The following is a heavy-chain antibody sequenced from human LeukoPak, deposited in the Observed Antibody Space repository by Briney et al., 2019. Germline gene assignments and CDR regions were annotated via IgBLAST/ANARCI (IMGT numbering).Heavy chain of an antibody. CDR3: AAQWAVAGRGDAFDI. CDR2: IRYDGSNK. CDR1: GFTFSSYG. D-gene: IGHD6-19*01. J-gene: IGHJ3*02. Sequence: GGSLRLSCAASGFTFSSYGMHWVRQAPGKGLEWVAFIRYDGSNKYYADSVKGRFTISRDNSKNTLYLQMNSLRAEDTAVYYCAAQWAVAGRGDAFDIWGQGTMVTVTS. V-gene: IGHV3-30*02.